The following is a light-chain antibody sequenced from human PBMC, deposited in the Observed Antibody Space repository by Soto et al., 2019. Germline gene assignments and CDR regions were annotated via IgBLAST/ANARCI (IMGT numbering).Light chain of an antibody. CDR1: QSVSTSY. Sequence: ETVLTQSPGTLSLSPGERATLSCRASQSVSTSYLAWYQQKPGQAPRLVIYGASSRATGIPDRFSGSGSGTDFPITISRLEPEDFAVYYCQQYGSSPMYTFGQGTQLEIK. V-gene: IGKV3-20*01. CDR3: QQYGSSPMYT. CDR2: GAS. J-gene: IGKJ2*01.